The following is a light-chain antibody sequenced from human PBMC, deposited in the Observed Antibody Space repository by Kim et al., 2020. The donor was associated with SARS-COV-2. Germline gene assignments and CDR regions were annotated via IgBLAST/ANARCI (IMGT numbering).Light chain of an antibody. V-gene: IGKV1-27*01. CDR3: QKCDSAPWT. CDR1: QDTGNY. Sequence: SASLADCVTITCRASQDTGNYSAWFQLIPAKAPLLLIYAASALQPGVPSRFSGSGSGTDFTLPVTSLQPEDVATYYCQKCDSAPWTCGQGTKLEI. CDR2: AAS. J-gene: IGKJ1*01.